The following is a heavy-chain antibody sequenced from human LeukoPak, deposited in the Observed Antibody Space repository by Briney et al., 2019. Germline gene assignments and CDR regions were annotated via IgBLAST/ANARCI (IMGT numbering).Heavy chain of an antibody. V-gene: IGHV3-66*01. CDR3: ARGEYYYDSSGYYDY. D-gene: IGHD3-22*01. CDR1: GFTVSSNY. CDR2: IYSGGST. Sequence: GGSLRLFCAASGFTVSSNYMSWVRQAPGKGLEWVSVIYSGGSTYYADSVKGRFTISRDNSKNTLYLQMNSLRAEDTAVYYCARGEYYYDSSGYYDYWGQGTLVTVSS. J-gene: IGHJ4*02.